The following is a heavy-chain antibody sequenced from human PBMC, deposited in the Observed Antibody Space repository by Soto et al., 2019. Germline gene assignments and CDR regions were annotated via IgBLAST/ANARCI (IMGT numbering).Heavy chain of an antibody. CDR1: GFTFSSYS. V-gene: IGHV3-48*01. CDR2: ISSISSTI. CDR3: ARFPPFGVVPGFDY. Sequence: EVQLVESGGGLVQPGGSPRLSCAAPGFTFSSYSMNWVRQARGKGLEWVSYISSISSTIYYADSVKGRFTISRDNAKNTLYLQLNSLRAEDTAVYYCARFPPFGVVPGFDYWGQGTLVNVSS. D-gene: IGHD3-3*01. J-gene: IGHJ4*02.